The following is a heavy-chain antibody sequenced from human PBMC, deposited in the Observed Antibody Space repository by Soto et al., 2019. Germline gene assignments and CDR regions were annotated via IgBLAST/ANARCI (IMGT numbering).Heavy chain of an antibody. CDR2: ISYDGSNK. CDR3: ARGDGYTKIPRGFVDY. D-gene: IGHD5-12*01. CDR1: GFTFSSYA. J-gene: IGHJ4*02. Sequence: QPGGSLRLSCAASGFTFSSYAMHWVRQAPGKGLEWVAVISYDGSNKYYADSVKGRFTISRDNSKNTLYLQMNSLRAEDTAVYYCARGDGYTKIPRGFVDYWGQGTLVTAPQ. V-gene: IGHV3-30-3*01.